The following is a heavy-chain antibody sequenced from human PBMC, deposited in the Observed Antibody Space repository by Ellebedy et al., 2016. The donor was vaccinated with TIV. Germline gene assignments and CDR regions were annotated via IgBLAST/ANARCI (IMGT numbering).Heavy chain of an antibody. CDR2: IYDSENT. V-gene: IGHV4-28*03. D-gene: IGHD1-26*01. CDR1: GCSISSNNW. Sequence: SETLSLTXAVSGCSISSNNWWGWIRQPPGKGLEWIGYIYDSENTHYNPSLKSRVTMSVDTSKNQFSLKLSSVAAVDTAVYYCARGGDEWELGDWGQGTLVTVSS. CDR3: ARGGDEWELGD. J-gene: IGHJ4*02.